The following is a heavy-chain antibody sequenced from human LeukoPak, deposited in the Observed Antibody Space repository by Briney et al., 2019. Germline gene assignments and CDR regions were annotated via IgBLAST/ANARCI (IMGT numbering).Heavy chain of an antibody. V-gene: IGHV3-48*01. CDR2: TSGRSSTI. D-gene: IGHD1-26*01. CDR1: AFTFSDYS. Sequence: GGSLRLSCAASAFTFSDYSMNWVRQAPGKGLEWVSYTSGRSSTIYYADSVKGRFTISRDNAKSSMYLQMSSLRAEDTAVYYCARDRLKSGSYYFDYWGQGTLVTVSS. J-gene: IGHJ4*02. CDR3: ARDRLKSGSYYFDY.